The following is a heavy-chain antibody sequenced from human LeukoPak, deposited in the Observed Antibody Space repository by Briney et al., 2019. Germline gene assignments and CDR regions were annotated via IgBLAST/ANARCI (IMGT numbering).Heavy chain of an antibody. J-gene: IGHJ4*02. Sequence: PSETLSLTCTVSGGSISSGSYYWSWIRQPAGKGLEWIGRIYTSGSTNYNPSLKSRVTISVDTSKNQFSLKLSSVTAADTAVYYCARTSRGVRDYWGQGTLVTVSS. V-gene: IGHV4-61*02. CDR1: GGSISSGSYY. CDR3: ARTSRGVRDY. CDR2: IYTSGST. D-gene: IGHD3-10*01.